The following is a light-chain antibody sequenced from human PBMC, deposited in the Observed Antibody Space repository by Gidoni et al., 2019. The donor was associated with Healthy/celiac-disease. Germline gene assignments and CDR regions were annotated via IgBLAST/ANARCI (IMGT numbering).Light chain of an antibody. CDR3: QQRSNWPPFT. V-gene: IGKV3-11*01. Sequence: EIVLTQSPATLSLSPGERATLSCRARQSVSSYLAWYQQKPGQAPRLLIYDASNRATGIPARFSGSGSGTDCTLTISSLEPEDFVVYYCQQRSNWPPFTFGPGTKVDIK. CDR2: DAS. CDR1: QSVSSY. J-gene: IGKJ3*01.